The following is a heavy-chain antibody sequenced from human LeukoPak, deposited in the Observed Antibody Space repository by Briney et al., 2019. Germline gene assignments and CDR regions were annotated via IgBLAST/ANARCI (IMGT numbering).Heavy chain of an antibody. CDR2: IYYSGST. D-gene: IGHD7-27*01. V-gene: IGHV4-59*01. CDR1: GGSISSFY. Sequence: PSEILSLTCVVSGGSISSFYWSWIRQPPGKGLEWIGDIYYSGSTNYNPSLKSRVTISRDTSKNHFSLKLSSVTAADTAVYYCARADVGNWFDPWGQGTLVTVSS. J-gene: IGHJ5*02. CDR3: ARADVGNWFDP.